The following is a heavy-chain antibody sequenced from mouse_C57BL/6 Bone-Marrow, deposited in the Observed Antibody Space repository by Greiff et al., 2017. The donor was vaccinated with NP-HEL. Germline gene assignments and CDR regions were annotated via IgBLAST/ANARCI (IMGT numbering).Heavy chain of an antibody. Sequence: EVQLQESGPGLVKPSQSLSLTCSVTGYSITSGYYWNWLRQFPGNKLEWMGYISYDGSNNYNPSLKNRISITRDTSKNQFFLKLNSVTTEDTATYYCAGGRDFDYWGQGTTLTVSS. CDR3: AGGRDFDY. J-gene: IGHJ2*01. CDR1: GYSITSGYY. CDR2: ISYDGSN. V-gene: IGHV3-6*01.